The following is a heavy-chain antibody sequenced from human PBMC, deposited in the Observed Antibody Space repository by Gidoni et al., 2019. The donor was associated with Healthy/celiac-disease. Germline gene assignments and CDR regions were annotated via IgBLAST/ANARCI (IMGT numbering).Heavy chain of an antibody. Sequence: QVQLVQSGAEVKKPGSSVKVSCKASGGTFSSYAISWVRQAPGQGLEWMGGIIPIFGTANYAQKFQGRVTITADESTSTAYMELSSLRSEDTAVYYCARDEWDTMVQGVPYYYGMDVWGQGTTVTVSS. D-gene: IGHD3-10*01. J-gene: IGHJ6*02. CDR3: ARDEWDTMVQGVPYYYGMDV. V-gene: IGHV1-69*01. CDR1: GGTFSSYA. CDR2: IIPIFGTA.